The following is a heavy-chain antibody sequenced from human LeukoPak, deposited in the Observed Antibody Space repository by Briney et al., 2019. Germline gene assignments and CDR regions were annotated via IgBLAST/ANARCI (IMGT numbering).Heavy chain of an antibody. Sequence: SETLSLTCAVYGGSFSGYYWSWIRQPPGKGLEWIGEINHSGSTNYNPSLKSRVAISVDTSKNQFSLKLSSVTAADTAVYYCARVGCSSTSCNDYWGRGTLVTVSS. CDR2: INHSGST. CDR1: GGSFSGYY. V-gene: IGHV4-34*01. CDR3: ARVGCSSTSCNDY. D-gene: IGHD2-2*01. J-gene: IGHJ4*02.